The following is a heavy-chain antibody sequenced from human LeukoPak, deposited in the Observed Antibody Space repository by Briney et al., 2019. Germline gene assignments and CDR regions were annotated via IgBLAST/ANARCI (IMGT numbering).Heavy chain of an antibody. Sequence: GGSLRLSCAASGFTFSSYEMNWVRQAPGKGLEWVSYISSSGSTIYYADSVKGRFTISRDNAKNSLYLQMSSLRAEDTAVYYCAKSKEDCCGSFDPWGQGTLVTVSS. V-gene: IGHV3-48*03. CDR1: GFTFSSYE. J-gene: IGHJ5*02. CDR3: AKSKEDCCGSFDP. D-gene: IGHD2-15*01. CDR2: ISSSGSTI.